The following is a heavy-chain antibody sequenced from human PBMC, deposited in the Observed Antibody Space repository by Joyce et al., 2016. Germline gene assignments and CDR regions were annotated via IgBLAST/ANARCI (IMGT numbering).Heavy chain of an antibody. CDR3: ARDVLTTVTKAYGY. V-gene: IGHV3-21*01. J-gene: IGHJ4*02. CDR1: GFIFSSYS. D-gene: IGHD4-11*01. Sequence: EVQLVESGGGLVKPGESLRLACTASGFIFSSYSMTWVRQAPGKGLEWVSSISRDNTYIFHADSVKGRCTISRDNARNSLYLQMNSQRAEDTAVYYCARDVLTTVTKAYGYWGQGTLVAVSS. CDR2: ISRDNTYI.